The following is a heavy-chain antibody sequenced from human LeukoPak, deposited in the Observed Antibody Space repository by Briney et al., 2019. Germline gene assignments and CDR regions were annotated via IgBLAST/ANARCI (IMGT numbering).Heavy chain of an antibody. D-gene: IGHD2-15*01. Sequence: QPGGSLRLSCAASGFTFSSYAMHWVRQAPGKGLEWVAVISYDGSNKYYADSVKGRFTISRDNSKNTLYLQMNSLRAEDTAVYYCARDPENRYCSGGSCYPDYWGQGTLVTVSS. CDR2: ISYDGSNK. CDR1: GFTFSSYA. V-gene: IGHV3-30-3*01. CDR3: ARDPENRYCSGGSCYPDY. J-gene: IGHJ4*02.